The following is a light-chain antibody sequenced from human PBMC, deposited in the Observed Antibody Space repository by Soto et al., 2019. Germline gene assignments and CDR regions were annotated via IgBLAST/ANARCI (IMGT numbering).Light chain of an antibody. V-gene: IGKV2-28*01. CDR1: QSLLHSNRFDY. J-gene: IGKJ5*01. Sequence: MTQSPLSLPVSPGEPASISCRSRQSLLHSNRFDYLDWELQQPAQPPQLLIFFGSTRASGVPDRCSGSGSGTDFTLKIRRVEAEDVGVYYYRQDRQTPSFGQGTRLEI. CDR3: RQDRQTPS. CDR2: FGS.